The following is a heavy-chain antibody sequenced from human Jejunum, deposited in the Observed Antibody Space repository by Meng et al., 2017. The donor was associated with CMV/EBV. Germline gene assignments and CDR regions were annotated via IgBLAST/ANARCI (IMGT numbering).Heavy chain of an antibody. J-gene: IGHJ4*02. CDR2: ISTKVNSYAT. CDR1: GFSFRDSD. Sequence: EVLMAGSCGGLAQHGGSLTLSCAAPGFSFRDSDQPWVRHASEKVLEWVGRISTKVNSYATAYAASVTDRFTISRDDSKNTAYLQMNSLKTEDTAVYYCIRHERTFQRDWGQGTLVTVSS. CDR3: IRHERTFQRD. V-gene: IGHV3-73*02. D-gene: IGHD2/OR15-2a*01.